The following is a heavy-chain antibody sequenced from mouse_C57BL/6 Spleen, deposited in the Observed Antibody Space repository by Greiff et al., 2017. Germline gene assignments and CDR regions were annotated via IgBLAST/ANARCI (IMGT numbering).Heavy chain of an antibody. J-gene: IGHJ3*01. CDR3: ASPAYYSNYEFAY. Sequence: VQLKESGPGLVAPSQSLSITCTVSGFSLTSYGVHWVRQRPGKGLEWLVVIWSDGSTTYNSALKSRLSISKDNSKSQVFLKMNSLQTDDTAMYYCASPAYYSNYEFAYWGQGTLVTVSA. V-gene: IGHV2-6*03. CDR1: GFSLTSYG. D-gene: IGHD2-5*01. CDR2: IWSDGST.